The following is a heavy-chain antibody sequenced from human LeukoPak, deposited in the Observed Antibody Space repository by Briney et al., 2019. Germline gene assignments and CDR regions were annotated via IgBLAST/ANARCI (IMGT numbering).Heavy chain of an antibody. CDR1: GYTFTSYD. V-gene: IGHV1-8*01. CDR2: MNPNSGNT. J-gene: IGHJ5*02. D-gene: IGHD2-15*01. CDR3: ARKGLLGSGKPWFDP. Sequence: ASVKVSCKASGYTFTSYDINWVRQASGQGLEWMGWMNPNSGNTASAQKFQGRVTMTANTSISTAYMELTGLRSEDTAMYFCARKGLLGSGKPWFDPWGQGTLVTVSS.